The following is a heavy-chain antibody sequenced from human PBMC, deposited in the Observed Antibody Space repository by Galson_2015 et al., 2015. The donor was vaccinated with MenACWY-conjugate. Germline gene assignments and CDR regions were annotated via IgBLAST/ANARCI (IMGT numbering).Heavy chain of an antibody. D-gene: IGHD6-19*01. J-gene: IGHJ4*02. CDR1: GFTFGAYS. CDR2: ISSSTTTI. CDR3: ASAQYSSGWYVIDY. V-gene: IGHV3-48*04. Sequence: SLRLACAASGFTFGAYSMSWVRQAPGKGLAWVSFISSSTTTIYYADSVKGRFTISRDNAKNSLYLQMHSLRAEDTAVYYCASAQYSSGWYVIDYWGQGTLVTVSS.